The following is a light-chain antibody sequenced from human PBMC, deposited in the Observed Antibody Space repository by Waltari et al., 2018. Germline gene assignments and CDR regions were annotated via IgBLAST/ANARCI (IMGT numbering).Light chain of an antibody. CDR1: RSNVGTMT. J-gene: IGLJ2*01. CDR3: AAWDDGLNGVL. Sequence: QSVLTQSPSASGTPGQRVTISCSGGRSNVGTMTVNWYQQLPGTAPRRLIYSNTQRPSGVPDRCSGSKSGTSASLAISDLQSEDEADYYCAAWDDGLNGVLFGGGTKLTVL. V-gene: IGLV1-44*01. CDR2: SNT.